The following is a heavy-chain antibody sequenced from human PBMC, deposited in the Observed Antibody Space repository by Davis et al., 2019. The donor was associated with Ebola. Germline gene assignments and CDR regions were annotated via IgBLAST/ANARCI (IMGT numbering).Heavy chain of an antibody. Sequence: MPSETLSLTCTVSGGSISSSSYYWGWIRQPPGKGLEWIGSIYYSGSTYYNPSLKSRVTISVDTSKNQFSLKLSSVTAADTAVYYCARGSKFTFPYDFWSGNFDYWGQGTLVTVSS. CDR1: GGSISSSSYY. CDR3: ARGSKFTFPYDFWSGNFDY. J-gene: IGHJ4*02. D-gene: IGHD3-3*01. V-gene: IGHV4-39*01. CDR2: IYYSGST.